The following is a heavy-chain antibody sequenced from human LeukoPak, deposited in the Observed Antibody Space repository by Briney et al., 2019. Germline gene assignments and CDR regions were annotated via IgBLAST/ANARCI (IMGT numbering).Heavy chain of an antibody. CDR1: GYTFTSYG. J-gene: IGHJ6*03. D-gene: IGHD2-2*01. Sequence: ASVKVSCKASGYTFTSYGISWVRQAPGQGLEGMGWISAYNGNTNYAQKLQGRVTMTTDTSTSTAYMELRSLRSDDTAVYYCARSCSSTSCYYYYYMDVWGKGTTVTVSS. CDR3: ARSCSSTSCYYYYYMDV. CDR2: ISAYNGNT. V-gene: IGHV1-18*01.